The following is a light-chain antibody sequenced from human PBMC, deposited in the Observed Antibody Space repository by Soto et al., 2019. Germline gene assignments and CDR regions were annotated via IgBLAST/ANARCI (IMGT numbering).Light chain of an antibody. Sequence: SYELTQPPSVSVAPGKTASITCGGDNIGSKLVHWYRQKPGQAPMLVIFYDSDRPSGIAERFSGSNSGNTATLTISRVEGGDEADYYCQLWDSSSDLYVFGTGTKHTVL. CDR1: NIGSKL. CDR3: QLWDSSSDLYV. V-gene: IGLV3-21*04. J-gene: IGLJ1*01. CDR2: YDS.